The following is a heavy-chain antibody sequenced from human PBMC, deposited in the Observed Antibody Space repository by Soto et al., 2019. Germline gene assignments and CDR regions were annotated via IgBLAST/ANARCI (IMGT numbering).Heavy chain of an antibody. CDR2: INSDGSST. CDR3: ARGYDLLNYMDV. J-gene: IGHJ6*03. Sequence: GGSLRLSCAASGFTFSSYWMHWVRQAPGKGLVWVSRINSDGSSTSYADSVKGRFTISRDNAKNTLYLQMNSLRAEDTAVYYCARGYDLLNYMDVWGKGTTVTVSS. V-gene: IGHV3-74*01. D-gene: IGHD3-9*01. CDR1: GFTFSSYW.